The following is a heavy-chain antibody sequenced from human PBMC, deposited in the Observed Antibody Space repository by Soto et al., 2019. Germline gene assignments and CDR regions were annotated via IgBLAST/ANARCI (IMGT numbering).Heavy chain of an antibody. J-gene: IGHJ4*02. CDR1: CGTIISGGYC. V-gene: IGHV4-31*03. CDR3: ARVKDIAARRSFDY. CDR2: IYYSGST. D-gene: IGHD6-6*01. Sequence: FQLLRVSCSVSCGTIISGGYCWSWIRKHPGKGLEWIGYIYYSGSTYYNPSLKSRVTISVDTSKNQFSLKLSSVTAADTAVYYCARVKDIAARRSFDYWGQGTLVTVSS.